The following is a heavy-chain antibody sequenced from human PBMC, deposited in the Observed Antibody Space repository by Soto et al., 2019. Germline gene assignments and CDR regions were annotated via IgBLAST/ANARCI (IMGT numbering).Heavy chain of an antibody. D-gene: IGHD1-26*01. V-gene: IGHV3-30*18. J-gene: IGHJ6*02. CDR3: GNDVGDYVPYSYGVDI. CDR2: IAYDGNEK. CDR1: GFTFKTHA. Sequence: QVQLVESGGGVVQPGTSLRLSCAASGFTFKTHAMHWVRQAPGKGLEWMAVIAYDGNEKFYADSVKGRFTISRDNSKNALYLQINTLRNEDTAVYYCGNDVGDYVPYSYGVDIWGQVTTVTVSS.